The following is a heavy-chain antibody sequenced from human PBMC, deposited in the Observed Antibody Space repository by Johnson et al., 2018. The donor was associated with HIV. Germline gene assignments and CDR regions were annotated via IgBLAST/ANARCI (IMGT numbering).Heavy chain of an antibody. CDR1: GFTVSRNY. Sequence: VQLVESGGGLIQPGGSLRVSCAASGFTVSRNYMSWVRQAPGKGLEWVSVIYSGGSTYFADSVKGQFTISRDNSKNTLYLQMNSLRAEDTGVYYCGGGIVGAGDAFDMWGQGTMVTVSS. J-gene: IGHJ3*02. V-gene: IGHV3-53*01. CDR2: IYSGGST. CDR3: GGGIVGAGDAFDM. D-gene: IGHD1-26*01.